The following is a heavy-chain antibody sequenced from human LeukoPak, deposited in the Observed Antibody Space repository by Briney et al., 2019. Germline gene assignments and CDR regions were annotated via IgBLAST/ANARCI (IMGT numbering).Heavy chain of an antibody. CDR3: AREWKDLNGDY. CDR2: ISAYNGNT. V-gene: IGHV1-18*04. CDR1: GYTFTGYY. J-gene: IGHJ4*02. Sequence: ASVKVSCKASGYTFTGYYMHWVRQAPGQGLEWMGWISAYNGNTNYAQKLQGRVTMTTDTSTSTAYMELRSLRSDDTAVYYCAREWKDLNGDYWGQGTLVTVSS. D-gene: IGHD1-1*01.